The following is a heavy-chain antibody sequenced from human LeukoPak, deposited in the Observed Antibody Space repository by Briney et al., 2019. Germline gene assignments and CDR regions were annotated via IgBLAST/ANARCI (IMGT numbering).Heavy chain of an antibody. CDR3: SRISSSNWYNERGAFDV. Sequence: SETLSLTCTVSGGSISSYYWSWVRPPPGKGLEWIGFVYYTGSTNYSPSLKSRVTISVDTSKNQFSLKLRSVTAADTAVYYCSRISSSNWYNERGAFDVWGQGTMVTVSS. V-gene: IGHV4-59*01. CDR2: VYYTGST. J-gene: IGHJ3*01. D-gene: IGHD6-13*01. CDR1: GGSISSYY.